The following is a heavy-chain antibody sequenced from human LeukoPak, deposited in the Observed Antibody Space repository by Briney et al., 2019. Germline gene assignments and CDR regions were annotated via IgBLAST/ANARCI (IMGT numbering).Heavy chain of an antibody. CDR1: GYTLTELP. CDR3: ATDRSSGWVDS. CDR2: FDPEDAKT. Sequence: GASVKVSCKVSGYTLTELPMHWVRQAPGKGLEWMGGFDPEDAKTFYAEKFQGRVTMSEDTSADTAYMELSNLRSEDTAVYYCATDRSSGWVDSWGQGTRVTVSS. V-gene: IGHV1-24*01. D-gene: IGHD6-19*01. J-gene: IGHJ4*02.